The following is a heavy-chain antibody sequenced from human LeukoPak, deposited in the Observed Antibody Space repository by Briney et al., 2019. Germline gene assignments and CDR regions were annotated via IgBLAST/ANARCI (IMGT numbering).Heavy chain of an antibody. Sequence: SETLSLTCTVSGGSISSYYWSWIRQPPGKGLEWIGYIYYSGSTNYNPSLKSRVTISVDTSKNQFSLKLSSVTAADTAVYYCARDGSGSSWSHFDYWGQGTLVTVSS. CDR2: IYYSGST. D-gene: IGHD6-13*01. J-gene: IGHJ4*02. CDR3: ARDGSGSSWSHFDY. CDR1: GGSISSYY. V-gene: IGHV4-59*01.